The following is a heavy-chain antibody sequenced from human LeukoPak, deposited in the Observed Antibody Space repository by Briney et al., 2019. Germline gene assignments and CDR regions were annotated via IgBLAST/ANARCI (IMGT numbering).Heavy chain of an antibody. D-gene: IGHD3-10*01. Sequence: GGSLRLSCAASGFTFSSYAMSWVRQAPGKGLEWVSAISGSGGSTYYADSVKGRFTISRDNSKNTLYLQMNSLRADDTAVYYCAKDLDYRSGRSAKDYWGQGTLVTVSS. J-gene: IGHJ4*02. CDR3: AKDLDYRSGRSAKDY. V-gene: IGHV3-23*01. CDR2: ISGSGGST. CDR1: GFTFSSYA.